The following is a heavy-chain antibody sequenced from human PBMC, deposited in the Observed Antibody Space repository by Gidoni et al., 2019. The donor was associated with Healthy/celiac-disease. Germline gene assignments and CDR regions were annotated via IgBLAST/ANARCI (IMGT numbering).Heavy chain of an antibody. CDR3: ARESIHMENAFDI. D-gene: IGHD1-1*01. CDR2: IWYDGSNK. J-gene: IGHJ3*02. CDR1: GFTFSSYG. Sequence: QVQLVESGGGVVHPGRSLRLSCAASGFTFSSYGMHWVRQAPGKGLEWVAVIWYDGSNKYYADSVKGRFTTSRDNSKNTLYLQMNSLRAEDTAVYYCARESIHMENAFDIWGQGTMVTVSS. V-gene: IGHV3-33*01.